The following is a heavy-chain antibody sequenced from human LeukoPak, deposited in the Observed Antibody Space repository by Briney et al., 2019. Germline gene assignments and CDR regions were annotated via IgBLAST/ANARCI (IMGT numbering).Heavy chain of an antibody. D-gene: IGHD2-21*02. CDR2: IDSDGSTT. V-gene: IGHV3-74*01. CDR3: ARGRNCLGGGCYSPFDY. CDR1: GFTFNRYW. J-gene: IGHJ4*02. Sequence: GGSLRLSCAASGFTFNRYWMHWVRQVPGKGLVWVSRIDSDGSTTNYADSVKGRFTISRDNAKNTLYVQIDSLTAEATAVYYCARGRNCLGGGCYSPFDYWGQGTLVTVSS.